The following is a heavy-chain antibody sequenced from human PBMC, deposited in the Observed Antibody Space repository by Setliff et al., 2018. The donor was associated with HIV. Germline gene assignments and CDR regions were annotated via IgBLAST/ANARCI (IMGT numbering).Heavy chain of an antibody. V-gene: IGHV1-18*01. Sequence: GASVKVSCKTSGYSFSTSGISWVRQAPGQGLEWMGWIGGYLHDTNAAPHLEARLTMTADTSASTAYMELRSLTSDDTAVYYCARPLPIGGYCSSTSCQGAFDFWGQGTMVTVSS. J-gene: IGHJ3*01. D-gene: IGHD2-2*01. CDR1: GYSFSTSG. CDR3: ARPLPIGGYCSSTSCQGAFDF. CDR2: IGGYLHDT.